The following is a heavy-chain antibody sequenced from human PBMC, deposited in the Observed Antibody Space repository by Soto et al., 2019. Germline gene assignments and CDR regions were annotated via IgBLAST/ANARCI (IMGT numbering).Heavy chain of an antibody. CDR2: AYYRSKWYN. D-gene: IGHD3-10*01. V-gene: IGHV6-1*01. CDR3: ARAVRVRGVIILDAFDI. CDR1: GDSVSSNSAA. J-gene: IGHJ3*02. Sequence: SQTLSLTCAISGDSVSSNSAAWNWIRQSPSGGLEWLGRAYYRSKWYNDYAVSVKSRITINPDTSKNQFSLQLNSVTPEDTAVYYCARAVRVRGVIILDAFDIWGQGTMVTVSS.